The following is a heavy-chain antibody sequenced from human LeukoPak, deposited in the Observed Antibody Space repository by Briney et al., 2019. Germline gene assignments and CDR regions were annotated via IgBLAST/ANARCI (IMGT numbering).Heavy chain of an antibody. V-gene: IGHV1-69*04. CDR3: ARAGVIAAAEYYYYYYYMDV. J-gene: IGHJ6*03. CDR1: GGTFSSYA. Sequence: GASVKVSCKASGGTFSSYAISWVRQAPGQGLEWMGRIIPILGIANYAQKFQGRVTITADKSTSTAHMELSSLRSEDTAVYYCARAGVIAAAEYYYYYYYMDVWGKGTTVTVSS. CDR2: IIPILGIA. D-gene: IGHD6-13*01.